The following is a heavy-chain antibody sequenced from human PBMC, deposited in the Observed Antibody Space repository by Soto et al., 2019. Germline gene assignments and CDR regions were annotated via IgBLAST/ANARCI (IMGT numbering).Heavy chain of an antibody. D-gene: IGHD6-19*01. Sequence: GGSLRLSCAASGFTFSSYGMHWVRQAPGKGLEWVAVIWYDGSNKYYADSVKGRFTISRDNSKNTLYLQMNSLRAADTAVYYCARLRDLWVVSPYFDYWGQGALVTVSS. J-gene: IGHJ4*02. CDR1: GFTFSSYG. V-gene: IGHV3-33*01. CDR2: IWYDGSNK. CDR3: ARLRDLWVVSPYFDY.